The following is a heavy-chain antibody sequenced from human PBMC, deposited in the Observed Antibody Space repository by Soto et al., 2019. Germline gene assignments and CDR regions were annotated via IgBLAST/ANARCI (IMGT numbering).Heavy chain of an antibody. CDR1: GFTFSSYS. CDR3: ARYLNWGEDDFDI. D-gene: IGHD7-27*01. Sequence: GGSLRLSCAASGFTFSSYSMNWVRQAPGKGLEWVSYISSSSSTIYYADSVKGRFSISRDNAKNSLYLQMNSLRDEDTAVYYCARYLNWGEDDFDIWGQGTMVTVSS. V-gene: IGHV3-48*02. CDR2: ISSSSSTI. J-gene: IGHJ3*02.